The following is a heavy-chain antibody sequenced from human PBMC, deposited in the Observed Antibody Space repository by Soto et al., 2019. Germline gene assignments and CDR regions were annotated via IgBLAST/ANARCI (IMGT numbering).Heavy chain of an antibody. D-gene: IGHD4-17*01. CDR3: ASATVTDDAFDI. J-gene: IGHJ3*02. CDR1: GFTFSSYG. CDR2: IWYDGSNK. Sequence: QVQLVESGGGVVQPGRSLRLSCAASGFTFSSYGMHWVRQAPGKGLEWVAVIWYDGSNKYYADSVKGRFTISRDNSKSTLYLQMNSLRAEDTAVYYCASATVTDDAFDIWGQGTMVTVSS. V-gene: IGHV3-33*01.